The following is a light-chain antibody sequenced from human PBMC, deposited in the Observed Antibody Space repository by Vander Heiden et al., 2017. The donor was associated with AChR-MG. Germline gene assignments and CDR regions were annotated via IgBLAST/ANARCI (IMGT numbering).Light chain of an antibody. Sequence: EIVLTQSLATLSLSPGERATLSCRASRSVISSYLAWYQQKPGQAPRLLIYGASSRATGIPDRFSGSGSGTDFTLTISRLEPEDFAVYYCQQYGSSPPYTFGQGTKLEIK. CDR2: GAS. CDR1: RSVISSY. V-gene: IGKV3-20*01. CDR3: QQYGSSPPYT. J-gene: IGKJ2*01.